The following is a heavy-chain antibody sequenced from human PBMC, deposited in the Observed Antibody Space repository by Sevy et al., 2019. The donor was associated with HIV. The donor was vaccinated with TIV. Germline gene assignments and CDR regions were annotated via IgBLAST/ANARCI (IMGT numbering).Heavy chain of an antibody. Sequence: GGSLRLSCAASGFTFSRYAMNWVRQAPGKGLEWVSGIRGRGGSGAKTNYADAVKGRFITSRDDSKNSLYLQLNSKTAENTTFYYCARKYGSSCYFDYWGQGTLVTVSS. J-gene: IGHJ4*02. D-gene: IGHD3-22*01. V-gene: IGHV3-23*01. CDR3: ARKYGSSCYFDY. CDR2: IRGRGGSGAKT. CDR1: GFTFSRYA.